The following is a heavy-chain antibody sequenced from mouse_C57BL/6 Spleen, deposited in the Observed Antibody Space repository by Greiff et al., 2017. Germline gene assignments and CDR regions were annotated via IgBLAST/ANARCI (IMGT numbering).Heavy chain of an antibody. D-gene: IGHD3-2*02. CDR1: GFTFSDYY. V-gene: IGHV5-12*01. Sequence: DVMLVESGGGLVQPGGSLKLSCAASGFTFSDYYMYWVRQTPEKRLEWVAYISNGGGSTYYPATVKGRFTISRDNAKNTLSLQMSRLKSEDTAMYYCARRQLRLQAMDYWGQGTSVTVSS. CDR3: ARRQLRLQAMDY. CDR2: ISNGGGST. J-gene: IGHJ4*01.